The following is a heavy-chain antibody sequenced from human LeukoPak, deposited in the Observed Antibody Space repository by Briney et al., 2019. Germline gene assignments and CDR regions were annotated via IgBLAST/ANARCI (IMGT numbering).Heavy chain of an antibody. Sequence: GSLRLSCAASGFTFSSYSMNWVRQAPGKGLEWVSSISSSSSYIYYADSVKGRFTISRDNAKNSLYLQMNSLRAEDTAVYYCARELGHSGYGPSPPGSDYWGQGTLVTVSS. D-gene: IGHD5-12*01. CDR1: GFTFSSYS. V-gene: IGHV3-21*01. CDR2: ISSSSSYI. J-gene: IGHJ4*02. CDR3: ARELGHSGYGPSPPGSDY.